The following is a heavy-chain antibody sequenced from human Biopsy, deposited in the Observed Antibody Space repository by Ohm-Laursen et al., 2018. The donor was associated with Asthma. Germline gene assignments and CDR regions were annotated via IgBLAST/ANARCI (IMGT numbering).Heavy chain of an antibody. D-gene: IGHD4-17*01. CDR1: GFTFRGYA. CDR3: AKVGHGNGDYVGWFDP. Sequence: GSLRLSCTVSGFTFRGYAMHWVRQAPGQGLEWVSVISSGSGSTYYADSVKGRFTISRDTSMNTLYLQMNSLRAEDTAVYYCAKVGHGNGDYVGWFDPWGQGTQVTVSS. J-gene: IGHJ5*02. CDR2: ISSGSGST. V-gene: IGHV3-23*01.